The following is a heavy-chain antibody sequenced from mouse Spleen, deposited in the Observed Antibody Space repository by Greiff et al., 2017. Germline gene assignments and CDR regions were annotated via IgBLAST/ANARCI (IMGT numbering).Heavy chain of an antibody. J-gene: IGHJ2*01. V-gene: IGHV1-64*01. Sequence: VQLQQPGAELVKPGASVKLSCKASGYTFTSYWMHWVKQRPGQGLEWIGMIHPNSGSTNYNEKFKSKATLTVDESSSTAYMQLSSLTSEDSAVYYCARYGSSLFDYWGQGTTLTVSS. CDR3: ARYGSSLFDY. CDR2: IHPNSGST. CDR1: GYTFTSYW. D-gene: IGHD1-1*01.